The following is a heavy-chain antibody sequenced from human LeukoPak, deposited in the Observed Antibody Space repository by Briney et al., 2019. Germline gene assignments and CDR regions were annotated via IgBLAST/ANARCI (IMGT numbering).Heavy chain of an antibody. V-gene: IGHV3-33*01. Sequence: GGSLRLSCAASGFTFSSYGMHWVRQALGKGLEWVAVIWYDGSNKYYADSVKGRFTISRDNSKNTLYLQMNSLRAEDTAVYYCARGNYGDYPGAFDIWGQGTMVTVSS. CDR1: GFTFSSYG. D-gene: IGHD4-17*01. CDR2: IWYDGSNK. CDR3: ARGNYGDYPGAFDI. J-gene: IGHJ3*02.